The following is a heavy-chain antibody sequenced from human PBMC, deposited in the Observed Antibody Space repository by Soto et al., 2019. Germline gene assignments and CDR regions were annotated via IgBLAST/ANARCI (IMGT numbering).Heavy chain of an antibody. D-gene: IGHD5-18*01. J-gene: IGHJ6*02. Sequence: SETLSLTCAVYVGSFRGYYWSWIRQRPGKGLEWIGEINHSGSTNYNPSLKSRVTISVDTSKNQFSLKLSSVTAADTAVYYCARGGYSYGFSYYYYGMDVWGQGTTVTVSS. CDR2: INHSGST. CDR1: VGSFRGYY. V-gene: IGHV4-34*01. CDR3: ARGGYSYGFSYYYYGMDV.